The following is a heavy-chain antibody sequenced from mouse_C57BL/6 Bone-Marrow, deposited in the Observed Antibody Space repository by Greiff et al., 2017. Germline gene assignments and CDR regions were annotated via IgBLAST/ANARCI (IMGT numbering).Heavy chain of an antibody. V-gene: IGHV5-4*01. Sequence: EVQLVESGGGLVKPGGSLTLSCAASGFTFSSYAMSWVRQTPEKRLEWVATISDGGSYYYYPDNVKGRFTISRDNAKSNLYLQMSHLKSEDTAIYDSARDGRQLRRLFAYWGQWTLVTVSA. CDR1: GFTFSSYA. D-gene: IGHD3-2*02. J-gene: IGHJ3*01. CDR2: ISDGGSYY. CDR3: ARDGRQLRRLFAY.